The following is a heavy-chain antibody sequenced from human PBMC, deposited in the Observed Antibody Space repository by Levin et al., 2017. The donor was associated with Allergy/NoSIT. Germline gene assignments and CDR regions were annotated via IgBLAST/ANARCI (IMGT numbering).Heavy chain of an antibody. CDR3: ARLAYSSSSKKPIDY. D-gene: IGHD6-13*01. CDR2: IDPSDSYT. V-gene: IGHV5-10-1*01. J-gene: IGHJ4*02. Sequence: TGGSLRLSCKGSGYSFTSYWISWVRQMPGKGLEWMGRIDPSDSYTNYSPSFQGHVTISADKSISTAYLQWSSLKASDTAMYYCARLAYSSSSKKPIDYWGQGTLVTVSS. CDR1: GYSFTSYW.